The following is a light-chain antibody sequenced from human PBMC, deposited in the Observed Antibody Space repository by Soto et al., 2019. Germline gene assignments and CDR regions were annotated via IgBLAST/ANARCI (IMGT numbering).Light chain of an antibody. CDR2: DAS. J-gene: IGKJ5*01. CDR1: QSVSSSY. Sequence: EIVLTQSPATLSLSPGERATLSCGASQSVSSSYLAWYQQKPGLAPRLLIYDASYRATGIPDRFSGSGSGTAFTPTTSRLEPDDFAVYYCQQYVSSPTFGQGPRLEI. CDR3: QQYVSSPT. V-gene: IGKV3D-20*01.